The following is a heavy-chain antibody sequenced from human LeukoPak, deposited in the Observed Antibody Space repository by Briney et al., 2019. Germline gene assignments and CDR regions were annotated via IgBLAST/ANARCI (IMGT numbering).Heavy chain of an antibody. D-gene: IGHD3-10*01. J-gene: IGHJ4*02. CDR3: ARGPMVRGVMLGYFDY. CDR1: GYTFTGYY. Sequence: ASVKVSCKASGYTFTGYYMHWVRQAPGQGLEWMGWINPNSGGTNYAQKFQGRVTMTRDTSISTAYMELSRLRSDDTAVYYCARGPMVRGVMLGYFDYWGQGTLVTVSS. CDR2: INPNSGGT. V-gene: IGHV1-2*02.